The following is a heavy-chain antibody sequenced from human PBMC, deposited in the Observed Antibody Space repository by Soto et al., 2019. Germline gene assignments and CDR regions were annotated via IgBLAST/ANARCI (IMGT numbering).Heavy chain of an antibody. CDR3: AKALHYGSGSYYAFDI. J-gene: IGHJ3*02. CDR2: ISYDGSNK. V-gene: IGHV3-30*18. D-gene: IGHD3-10*01. Sequence: GGSLRLSCAASGFTFSSYGMHWVRQAPGKGLEWVAVISYDGSNKYYADSVKGRFTISRDNSKNTLYLQMNSLRAEDTAVYYCAKALHYGSGSYYAFDIWGQGTMVTVSS. CDR1: GFTFSSYG.